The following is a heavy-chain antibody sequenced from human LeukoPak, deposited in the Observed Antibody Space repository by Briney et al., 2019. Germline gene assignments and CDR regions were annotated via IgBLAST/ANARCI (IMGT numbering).Heavy chain of an antibody. V-gene: IGHV3-23*01. J-gene: IGHJ4*02. CDR3: AKDSGYYYDSSGYYFDY. Sequence: GGSLRLSCAASGFTFSSYAMSWVRQAPGKGLEWVSAISGSSGSTYYADSVKGRFTISRDNAKNSLYLQMNSLRAEDTALYYCAKDSGYYYDSSGYYFDYWGQGTLVTVSS. CDR1: GFTFSSYA. D-gene: IGHD3-22*01. CDR2: ISGSSGST.